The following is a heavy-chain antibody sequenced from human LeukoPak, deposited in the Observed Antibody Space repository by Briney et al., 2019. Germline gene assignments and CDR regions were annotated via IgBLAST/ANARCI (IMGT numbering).Heavy chain of an antibody. CDR2: ISAYNGNT. V-gene: IGHV1-18*01. Sequence: ASVKVSCKASGGTFSSYAISWVRQAPGQGLEWMGWISAYNGNTNYAQKLQGRVTMTTDTSTSTAYMELRSLRSDDTAVYYCARVDSSGLGRYFDYWGQGTLVTVSS. CDR1: GGTFSSYA. J-gene: IGHJ4*02. CDR3: ARVDSSGLGRYFDY. D-gene: IGHD3-22*01.